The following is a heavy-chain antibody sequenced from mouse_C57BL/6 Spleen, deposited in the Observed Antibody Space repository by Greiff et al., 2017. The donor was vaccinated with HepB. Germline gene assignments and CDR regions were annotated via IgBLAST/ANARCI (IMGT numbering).Heavy chain of an antibody. CDR3: ARKSKITTARYFDV. CDR2: IWSGRST. Sequence: QVQLKESGPGLVQPSQSLSITCTVSGFSLTSYGVHWVRQSPGKGLEWLGVIWSGRSTDYNAAFISRLSISKDNSKSQVFFKMNSLQADDTAIYYCARKSKITTARYFDVWGTGTTVTVSS. J-gene: IGHJ1*03. V-gene: IGHV2-2*01. D-gene: IGHD1-2*01. CDR1: GFSLTSYG.